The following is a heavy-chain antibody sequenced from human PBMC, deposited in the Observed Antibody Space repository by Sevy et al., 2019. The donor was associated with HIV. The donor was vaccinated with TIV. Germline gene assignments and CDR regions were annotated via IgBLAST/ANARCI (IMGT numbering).Heavy chain of an antibody. J-gene: IGHJ6*02. CDR2: ISYHGRDK. CDR3: AKDFTGYNGMDV. CDR1: GISFTTSG. D-gene: IGHD3-9*01. V-gene: IGHV3-30*18. Sequence: GGSLRLSCVVSGISFTTSGMHWVHQAPGKGLEWVAVISYHGRDKFYADSVKGRSTISRDNSKNMLYLQMNSLRAEDTAVYYCAKDFTGYNGMDVWGQGTKVTVSS.